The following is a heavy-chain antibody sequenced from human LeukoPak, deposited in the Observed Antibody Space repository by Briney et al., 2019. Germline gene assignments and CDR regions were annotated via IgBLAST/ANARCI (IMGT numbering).Heavy chain of an antibody. V-gene: IGHV1-2*02. CDR3: ARVYLGVYYYGSSCYSHFDY. D-gene: IGHD3-22*01. Sequence: ASVTVSCKASGYTFTDYYMHWVRQAPGKGLEWMGWINPNSGGTNYAQKFQGRVTMTRDTSISTAYMELSRLRSDDTAVYYCARVYLGVYYYGSSCYSHFDYWGQGTLVTVSS. CDR2: INPNSGGT. J-gene: IGHJ4*02. CDR1: GYTFTDYY.